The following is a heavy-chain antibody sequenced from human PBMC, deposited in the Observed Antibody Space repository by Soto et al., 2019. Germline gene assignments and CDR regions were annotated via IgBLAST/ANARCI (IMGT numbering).Heavy chain of an antibody. D-gene: IGHD3-22*01. CDR3: AKEISYYYDSSGYSNDAFDI. CDR1: GFTFSSYA. Sequence: GGSLRLSCAASGFTFSSYAMAWVRQAPGKGLEWVSAISGSGGSTYYADSVKGRFTISRDNSKNTLYLQMNSLRAEDTAVYYCAKEISYYYDSSGYSNDAFDIWGQGTMVTVS. J-gene: IGHJ3*02. CDR2: ISGSGGST. V-gene: IGHV3-23*01.